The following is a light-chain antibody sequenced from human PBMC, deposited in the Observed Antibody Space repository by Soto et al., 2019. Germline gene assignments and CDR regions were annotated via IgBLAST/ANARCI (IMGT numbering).Light chain of an antibody. V-gene: IGKV3-15*01. CDR2: GAS. CDR1: QSVSSN. J-gene: IGKJ1*01. Sequence: EIVMTQSPATLSVSPGERATLSCRASQSVSSNLAWYQQKPGQAPRLLIYGASTRATGIPAMFSGSGSGTEFTIIISSLQSEDFAVYYCQQYNNWLWTFGQGTKVEIK. CDR3: QQYNNWLWT.